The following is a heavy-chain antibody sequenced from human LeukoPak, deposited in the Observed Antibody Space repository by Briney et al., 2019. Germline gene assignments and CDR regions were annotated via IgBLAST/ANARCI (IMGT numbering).Heavy chain of an antibody. D-gene: IGHD1-14*01. V-gene: IGHV3-66*01. Sequence: GGSLRLSCAASGFTFSSNYMSWVRQAPGKGLEWVSVIYSDGSTYYADSVQGRFTISRDNSRNTLYLQMNSLRAADTAVYYCARGPEGGCYGMDVWGQGTTVTVSS. CDR2: IYSDGST. CDR3: ARGPEGGCYGMDV. CDR1: GFTFSSNY. J-gene: IGHJ6*02.